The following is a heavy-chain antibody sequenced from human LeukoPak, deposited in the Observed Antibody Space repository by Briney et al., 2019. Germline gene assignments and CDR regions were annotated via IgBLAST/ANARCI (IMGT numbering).Heavy chain of an antibody. CDR3: ARFSSSWENAAFDI. CDR1: GYTFTSYY. CDR2: INPSGGTT. J-gene: IGHJ3*02. V-gene: IGHV1-46*01. D-gene: IGHD6-13*01. Sequence: ASVKVSCKASGYTFTSYYMHWVRQAPGQGLEWMGKINPSGGTTIYAQKFQGRVTMTRDTSTSTAYLELSSLSSEDTAVYYCARFSSSWENAAFDIWGQGTMVTVSS.